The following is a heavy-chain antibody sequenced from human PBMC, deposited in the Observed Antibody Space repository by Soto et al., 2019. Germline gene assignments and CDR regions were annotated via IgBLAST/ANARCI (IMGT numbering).Heavy chain of an antibody. CDR2: ISAGGGST. V-gene: IGHV3-23*01. J-gene: IGHJ4*02. Sequence: LRLSCAASGFTFSSYAITWVRQAPGKGLEWVSAISAGGGSTYYADSVKGHFIISRDNSKNTLYLQMNSLRAEDTAVYYCAKGKYSSSHFDYWGQGTLVTVSS. CDR1: GFTFSSYA. CDR3: AKGKYSSSHFDY. D-gene: IGHD6-13*01.